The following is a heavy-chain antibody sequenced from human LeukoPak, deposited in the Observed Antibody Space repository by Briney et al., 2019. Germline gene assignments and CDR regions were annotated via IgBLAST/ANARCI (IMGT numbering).Heavy chain of an antibody. D-gene: IGHD3-10*01. J-gene: IGHJ4*02. CDR1: GGSISSYY. CDR2: IYYSGST. CDR3: ARHYHYYGSGTYYDS. V-gene: IGHV4-59*01. Sequence: SETLSLTCTVSGGSISSYYWSWIRLPPGKGLEWIGYIYYSGSTKYNPSLKSRVTISVDTSNNQFSLKLTSVTAADTAVYYCARHYHYYGSGTYYDSWGQGALVTVSS.